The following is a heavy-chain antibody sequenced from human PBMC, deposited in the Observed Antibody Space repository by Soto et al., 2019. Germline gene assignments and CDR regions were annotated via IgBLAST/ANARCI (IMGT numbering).Heavy chain of an antibody. D-gene: IGHD6-13*01. CDR3: ARADSSSWYPHYYYGMDV. J-gene: IGHJ6*02. CDR1: RGTFSSYA. Sequence: QVQLVQSGAEVKKPGSSVKVSCKASRGTFSSYAISWVRQAPGQGLEWMGGIIPIFGTANYAQKFQGRVTITADESTSTAYMELSSLRSEDTAVYYCARADSSSWYPHYYYGMDVWGQGTTVTVSS. V-gene: IGHV1-69*12. CDR2: IIPIFGTA.